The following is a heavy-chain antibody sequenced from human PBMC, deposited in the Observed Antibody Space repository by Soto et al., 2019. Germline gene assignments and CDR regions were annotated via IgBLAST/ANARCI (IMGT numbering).Heavy chain of an antibody. D-gene: IGHD3-22*01. CDR2: ISGSGGST. CDR3: AKGYVHYYDSSGYDAFDI. Sequence: PGGSLRLSCAASGFTFDDYAMHWVRQAPGKGLEWVSAISGSGGSTYYADSVKGRFTISRDNSKNTLYLQMNSLRAEDTAVYYCAKGYVHYYDSSGYDAFDIRAQRTTVTGSS. V-gene: IGHV3-23*01. J-gene: IGHJ3*02. CDR1: GFTFDDYA.